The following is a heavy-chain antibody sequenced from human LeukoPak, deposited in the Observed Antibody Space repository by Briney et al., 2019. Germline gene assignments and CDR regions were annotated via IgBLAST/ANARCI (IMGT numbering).Heavy chain of an antibody. J-gene: IGHJ4*02. CDR1: GFTVSSNY. V-gene: IGHV3-66*01. D-gene: IGHD3-10*01. CDR2: IYSGGST. Sequence: PGGSLRLSCAASGFTVSSNYMSWVRQAPGKGLGWVSVIYSGGSTYYADSVKGRFTISRDNSKNTLYLQMNSLRAEDTAVYYCARDLLMVRGVIPYWGQGTLVTVSS. CDR3: ARDLLMVRGVIPY.